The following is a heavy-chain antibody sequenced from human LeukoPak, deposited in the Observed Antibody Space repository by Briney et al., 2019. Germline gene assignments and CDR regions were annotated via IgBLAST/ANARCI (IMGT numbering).Heavy chain of an antibody. D-gene: IGHD6-13*01. CDR2: IISSSSYI. CDR3: ARDFEFGSAAGTPN. Sequence: PGGSLRLSCAASGLTFSSYSMNWVRQAPGKGLEWVSYIISSSSYIYYADSVKGRFTISRDNAKNSLYLQMNSLRAEDTAVYYCARDFEFGSAAGTPNWGQGTLVTVSS. CDR1: GLTFSSYS. J-gene: IGHJ4*02. V-gene: IGHV3-21*01.